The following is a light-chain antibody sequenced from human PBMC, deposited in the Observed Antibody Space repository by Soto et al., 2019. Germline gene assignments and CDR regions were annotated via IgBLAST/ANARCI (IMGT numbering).Light chain of an antibody. CDR2: EGS. CDR1: SSVVGSYNV. Sequence: QSVLTQPASVSGSPGQSITISCTGTSSVVGSYNVVSWYQHHPGKAPKLMIYEGSKRPSGVFNRFSGSKSGNTASLTISGLQAEDEADYYCCSYAGSRTLVFGGGTQLTVL. J-gene: IGLJ2*01. V-gene: IGLV2-23*01. CDR3: CSYAGSRTLV.